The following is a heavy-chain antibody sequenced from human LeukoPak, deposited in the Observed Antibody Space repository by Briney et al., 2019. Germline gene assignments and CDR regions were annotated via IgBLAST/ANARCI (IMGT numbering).Heavy chain of an antibody. CDR2: ISSSGSTI. V-gene: IGHV3-11*01. CDR3: AKGPYSSGWYVDYFDY. Sequence: NPGGSLRLSCAASGFTFSDYYMSWIRQAPGKGLEWVSYISSSGSTIYYADSVKGRFTISRDNAKNSLYLQMNSLRAEDTAVYYCAKGPYSSGWYVDYFDYWGQGTLVTVSS. CDR1: GFTFSDYY. J-gene: IGHJ4*02. D-gene: IGHD6-19*01.